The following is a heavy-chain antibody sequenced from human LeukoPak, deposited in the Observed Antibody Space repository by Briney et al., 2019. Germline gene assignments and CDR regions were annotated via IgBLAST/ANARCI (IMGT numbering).Heavy chain of an antibody. CDR2: ISHDGSTN. J-gene: IGHJ4*02. Sequence: GGSLRLSCAASRFPFSSFAFHWVLHAPGTGLEWVAIISHDGSTNHYADSVKGRFTISRDNSNNSLYLQMTSLSAEDTAVYYCARARGKWHLLPLDYWGQGALVTVSS. V-gene: IGHV3-30*04. D-gene: IGHD5-12*01. CDR3: ARARGKWHLLPLDY. CDR1: RFPFSSFA.